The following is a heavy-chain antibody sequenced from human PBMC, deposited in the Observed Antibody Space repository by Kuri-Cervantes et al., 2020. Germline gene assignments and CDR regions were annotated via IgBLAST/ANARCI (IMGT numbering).Heavy chain of an antibody. CDR3: ARVGGYCSSTSCYAADYYYYYGMDV. D-gene: IGHD2-2*01. Sequence: SQTLSLTCAVYGGSFSGYYWSWIRQPPGKGLEWIGEINHSGSTNYNPSLKSRVTISVDTSKNQFSLKLSSVTAEDTAVYYCARVGGYCSSTSCYAADYYYYYGMDVWGQGTTVTVSS. CDR2: INHSGST. V-gene: IGHV4-34*01. J-gene: IGHJ6*02. CDR1: GGSFSGYY.